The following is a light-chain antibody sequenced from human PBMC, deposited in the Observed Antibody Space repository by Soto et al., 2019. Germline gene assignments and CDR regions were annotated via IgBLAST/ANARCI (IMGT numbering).Light chain of an antibody. CDR1: QSVSST. J-gene: IGKJ1*01. V-gene: IGKV3-15*01. Sequence: EIVMTQSQATLSVSPGERAPLSCRASQSVSSTLAWYQQKPGQAPRLLIYGASTRATGIPARFSGSGSGTEFTLTISSLQSEDFAVYYCQQYNNWPPWTFGQGTKVEIK. CDR3: QQYNNWPPWT. CDR2: GAS.